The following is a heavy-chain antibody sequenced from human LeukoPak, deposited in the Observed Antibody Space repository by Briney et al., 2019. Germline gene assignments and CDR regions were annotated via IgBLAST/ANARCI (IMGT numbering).Heavy chain of an antibody. CDR2: IKQDGSEE. CDR1: GFSISRYW. Sequence: GGSLRLSCAASGFSISRYWMAWVRQAPGKGLQWVANIKQDGSEEYYLDSVRGRFTVSRDNAKNSVDLQMNSLRVEDTAVYFCSNGIYDNSYWGLGTLVTDSS. CDR3: SNGIYDNSY. D-gene: IGHD1-1*01. J-gene: IGHJ4*02. V-gene: IGHV3-7*01.